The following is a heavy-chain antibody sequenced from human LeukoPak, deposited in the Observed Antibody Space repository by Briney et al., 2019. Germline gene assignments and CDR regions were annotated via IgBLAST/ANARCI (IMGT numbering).Heavy chain of an antibody. J-gene: IGHJ4*02. CDR3: ARAMVRGVMFFDY. CDR2: IKTDGSTI. CDR1: GFIFSNYW. Sequence: GGSLRLSCAASGFIFSNYWMHWVRQAPGKGLVWVSRIKTDGSTITYADSVKGRFTISRDNAMNTLYLQMDSLGAEDTAVYYCARAMVRGVMFFDYWGQGTLVTVSS. V-gene: IGHV3-74*01. D-gene: IGHD3-10*01.